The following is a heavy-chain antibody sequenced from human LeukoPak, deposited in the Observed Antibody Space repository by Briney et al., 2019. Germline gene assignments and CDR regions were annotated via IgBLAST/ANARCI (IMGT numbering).Heavy chain of an antibody. CDR2: ISSSASTI. Sequence: GGSLRLSCAASGFTFNIYSMNWVRQAPGKGLEWVSSISSSASTIYYADSVKGRFTISRENAKNSLYLQMNSLRDEDTAVYYCASLIGIDYWGQGTLVTVSS. V-gene: IGHV3-48*02. CDR3: ASLIGIDY. CDR1: GFTFNIYS. J-gene: IGHJ4*02. D-gene: IGHD2-21*01.